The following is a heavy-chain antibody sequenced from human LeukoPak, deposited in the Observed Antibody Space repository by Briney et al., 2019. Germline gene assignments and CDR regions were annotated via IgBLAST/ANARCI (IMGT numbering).Heavy chain of an antibody. V-gene: IGHV3-23*01. J-gene: IGHJ4*02. CDR3: ARHPYDSSGYPLDY. Sequence: GGSLRLSCAGSGFIFGLYAMGWVRQAPGKGLEWVSAIGGSGGSTYYAASVKGRFTISRDNSKNTLNLQMNSLRAEDTAVYYCARHPYDSSGYPLDYWGQGTLVTVSS. D-gene: IGHD3-22*01. CDR2: IGGSGGST. CDR1: GFIFGLYA.